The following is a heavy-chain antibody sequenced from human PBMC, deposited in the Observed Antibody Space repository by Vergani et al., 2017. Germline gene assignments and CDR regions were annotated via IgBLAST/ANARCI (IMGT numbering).Heavy chain of an antibody. Sequence: EVQLVESGGGLVQPGGSLRLSCAASGFTFSSYAMHWVRQAPGKGLEYVSAISSNGGSTYYANSVKGRFTISRDNSKNTLYLQMGSLRAEDMAVYYCARGLEGSYDYWGQGTLVTVSS. V-gene: IGHV3-64*01. D-gene: IGHD3-10*01. CDR3: ARGLEGSYDY. CDR1: GFTFSSYA. J-gene: IGHJ4*02. CDR2: ISSNGGST.